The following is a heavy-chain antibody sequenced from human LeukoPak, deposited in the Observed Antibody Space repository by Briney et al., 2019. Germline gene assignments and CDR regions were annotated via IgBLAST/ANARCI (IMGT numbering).Heavy chain of an antibody. CDR2: IIPIFGTA. J-gene: IGHJ6*02. D-gene: IGHD5-24*01. CDR1: GGTFSSYA. V-gene: IGHV1-69*13. CDR3: ARVALGRRWLQTSYYYGMDV. Sequence: SVKVSCKASGGTFSSYAISWVRQAPGQGLEWMGGIIPIFGTANYAQKFQGRVTIAADESTSTAYMELSSLRSEDTAVFYCARVALGRRWLQTSYYYGMDVWGQGTTVTVSS.